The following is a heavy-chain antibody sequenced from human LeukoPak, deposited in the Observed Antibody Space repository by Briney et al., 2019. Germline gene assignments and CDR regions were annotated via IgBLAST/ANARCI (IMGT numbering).Heavy chain of an antibody. CDR2: IYHSGST. J-gene: IGHJ4*02. D-gene: IGHD3-10*01. CDR3: ARTVRGANFDY. V-gene: IGHV4-30-2*01. CDR1: GGSISSGGYS. Sequence: PSETLSLTCAVSGGSISSGGYSWSWIRQPPGKGLEWIGYIYHSGSTYYNPSLKSRVTISVDRSKNQFSLKLSSVTAADTAVYYCARTVRGANFDYWGQGTQVTVSS.